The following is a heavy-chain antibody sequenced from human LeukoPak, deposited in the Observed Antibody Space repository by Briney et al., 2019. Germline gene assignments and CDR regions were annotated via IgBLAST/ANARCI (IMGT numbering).Heavy chain of an antibody. CDR2: TYYRSKWFN. J-gene: IGHJ5*02. CDR1: GDSVSSISVT. Sequence: SQILSLTCAISGDSVSSISVTWNWIRQSPSRGLEWLGRTYYRSKWFNDFAVSVKSRITINPDTSKNQFSLQLNSVTPEDTAVYYCASARSGRFDLWGQGTLVTVSS. V-gene: IGHV6-1*01. D-gene: IGHD1-26*01. CDR3: ASARSGRFDL.